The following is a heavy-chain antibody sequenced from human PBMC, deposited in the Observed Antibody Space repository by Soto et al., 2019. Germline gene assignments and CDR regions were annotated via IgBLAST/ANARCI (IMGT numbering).Heavy chain of an antibody. CDR1: GDSITSNSYF. CDR2: IYYSGTT. J-gene: IGHJ5*02. D-gene: IGHD3-22*01. CDR3: AKAKYYDNWFDP. Sequence: PSETLSLTCTGSGDSITSNSYFWAWIRQPPGKGLEWIGSIYYSGTTYYNPSLKRRVTISVDTSKNQFSLKLSSVTAEDTAVYYCAKAKYYDNWFDPWGQGTLVTVSS. V-gene: IGHV4-39*07.